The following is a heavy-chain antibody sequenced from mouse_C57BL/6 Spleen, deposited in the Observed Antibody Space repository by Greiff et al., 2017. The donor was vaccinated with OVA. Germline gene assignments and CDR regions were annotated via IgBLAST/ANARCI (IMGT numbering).Heavy chain of an antibody. Sequence: QVQLKQPGAELVKPGASVKLSCKASGYTFTSYWMHWVKQRPGQGLEWIGMIHPNSGSTNYNEKFKSKATLTVDKSSSTAYMQLSSLTSEASAVYYCARRPGVYFDYWGQGTTLTVSS. CDR3: ARRPGVYFDY. V-gene: IGHV1-64*01. CDR1: GYTFTSYW. J-gene: IGHJ2*01. CDR2: IHPNSGST. D-gene: IGHD4-1*01.